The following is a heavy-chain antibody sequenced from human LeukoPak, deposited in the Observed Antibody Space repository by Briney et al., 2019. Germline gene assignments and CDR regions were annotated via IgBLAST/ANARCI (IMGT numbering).Heavy chain of an antibody. J-gene: IGHJ4*02. CDR3: VKGYCSSISCYGDY. V-gene: IGHV3-64D*09. D-gene: IGHD2-2*01. Sequence: GGSLRLSCSASGFTFSSYAMHWVRQAPGKGLEYVSAISSNGGSTYYGDSVKGRFTISRDNSKNTLYLQMSGLRAEDTAVYYCVKGYCSSISCYGDYWGQGTLVTFSS. CDR1: GFTFSSYA. CDR2: ISSNGGST.